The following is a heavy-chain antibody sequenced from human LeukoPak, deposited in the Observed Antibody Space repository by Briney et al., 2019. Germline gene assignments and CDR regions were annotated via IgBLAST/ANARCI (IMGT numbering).Heavy chain of an antibody. CDR2: ISSSGRTI. V-gene: IGHV3-48*03. J-gene: IGHJ4*02. CDR3: ARDRASIAAAINFDY. Sequence: GGSLRLSCAASGFTFSSYEMNWVRQAPGKGLEWVSYISSSGRTIYYEDSVKGRFSISRDNAKNSLYLQMNSLRAEDTAVYYCARDRASIAAAINFDYWGQGTLVTVSS. CDR1: GFTFSSYE. D-gene: IGHD6-13*01.